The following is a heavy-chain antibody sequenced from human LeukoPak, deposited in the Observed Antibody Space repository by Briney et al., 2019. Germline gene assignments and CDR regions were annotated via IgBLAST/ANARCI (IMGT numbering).Heavy chain of an antibody. V-gene: IGHV3-7*03. D-gene: IGHD6-19*01. CDR3: ARDPVIGYSSGWYSALDYYGMDV. CDR2: IKQDGSEK. J-gene: IGHJ6*02. CDR1: GFTFSDSY. Sequence: GGSLRLSCAASGFTFSDSYMTWVRQAPGKGLEWVANIKQDGSEKYYVDSLKGRFTISRDNAKNSLHLQVNSLRAEDTAVYYCARDPVIGYSSGWYSALDYYGMDVWGQGTTVTVSS.